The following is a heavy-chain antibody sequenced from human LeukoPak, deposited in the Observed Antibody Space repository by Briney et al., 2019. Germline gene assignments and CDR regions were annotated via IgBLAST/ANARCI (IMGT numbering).Heavy chain of an antibody. CDR3: AGVRGVIGSFFDP. J-gene: IGHJ5*02. D-gene: IGHD3-10*01. CDR2: IRYDGSNK. V-gene: IGHV3-30*02. CDR1: GFTFSSYG. Sequence: GGSLRLSCAASGFTFSSYGMHWVRQAPGKGLEWVAFIRYDGSNKYYADSVKGRFTISRDNSMNTLYLQMNSLRAEDTAVYYCAGVRGVIGSFFDPWGQGTLVTVSS.